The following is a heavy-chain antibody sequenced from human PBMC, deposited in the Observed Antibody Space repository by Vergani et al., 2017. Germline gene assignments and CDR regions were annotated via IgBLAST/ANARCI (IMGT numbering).Heavy chain of an antibody. V-gene: IGHV3-21*01. Sequence: EVQLVESGGGLVKPGGSLRLSCAASGFTFSSYSMNWVRQAPGKGLEWVSYISSSSSYIYYADSVKGRFTISRDNAKNSLYLQMNSLRAEDTAVYYCASRIVAAAFDYWGQGTLVTVSS. J-gene: IGHJ4*02. D-gene: IGHD2-21*01. CDR1: GFTFSSYS. CDR3: ASRIVAAAFDY. CDR2: ISSSSSYI.